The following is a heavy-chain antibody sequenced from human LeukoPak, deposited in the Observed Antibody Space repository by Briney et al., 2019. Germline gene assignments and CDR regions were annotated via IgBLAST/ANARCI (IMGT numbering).Heavy chain of an antibody. J-gene: IGHJ4*02. CDR1: GGSISSYY. V-gene: IGHV4-4*07. CDR3: ARLGIAARTFDY. CDR2: IYTSGST. Sequence: SETLSLTCTVSGGSISSYYWSWIRQPAGKGLEWIGRIYTSGSTNYNPSLKSRVTMSVGTSKNQFSLKLSSVTAADTAVYYCARLGIAARTFDYWGQGTLVTVSS. D-gene: IGHD6-6*01.